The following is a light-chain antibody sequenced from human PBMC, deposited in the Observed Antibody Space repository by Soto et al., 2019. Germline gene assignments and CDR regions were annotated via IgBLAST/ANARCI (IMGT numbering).Light chain of an antibody. CDR1: QSVATN. CDR3: QQYVSSPRT. V-gene: IGKV3-20*01. CDR2: GSS. Sequence: LTQSPATLSLSPGERATLSCRASQSVATNLAWYQQRPGQAPRLLIYGSSTRAAGIPDRFSGSESGTGFTLTISSLEPEDFAVYYCQQYVSSPRTFGQGTKVDIK. J-gene: IGKJ1*01.